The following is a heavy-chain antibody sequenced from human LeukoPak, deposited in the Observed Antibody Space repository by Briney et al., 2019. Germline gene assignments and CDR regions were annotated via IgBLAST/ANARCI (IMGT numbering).Heavy chain of an antibody. J-gene: IGHJ4*02. CDR1: GGSISSGSYY. CDR3: ACGYSGYDSVFDY. CDR2: IYTSGST. V-gene: IGHV4-61*02. D-gene: IGHD5-12*01. Sequence: SQTLSLTCTVSGGSISSGSYYWSWIRQPAGKGLEWIGRIYTSGSTNYNPSLKSRVTISVDTSKNQFSLKLSSVTAADTAVYYCACGYSGYDSVFDYWGQGTLVTVSS.